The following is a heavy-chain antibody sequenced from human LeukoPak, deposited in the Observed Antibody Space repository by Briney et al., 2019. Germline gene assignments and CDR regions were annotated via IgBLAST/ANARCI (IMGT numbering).Heavy chain of an antibody. D-gene: IGHD5-24*01. Sequence: GGSLRLSCVASGFTFSSYGMSWVRQVPGKGLEWVSGISGSGSNTHYADSVKGRFTISRDNSKNTLYLQMNSLRAEDTAVYYCAKSGYNRFDYWGQATLVTVSS. V-gene: IGHV3-23*01. CDR1: GFTFSSYG. J-gene: IGHJ4*02. CDR2: ISGSGSNT. CDR3: AKSGYNRFDY.